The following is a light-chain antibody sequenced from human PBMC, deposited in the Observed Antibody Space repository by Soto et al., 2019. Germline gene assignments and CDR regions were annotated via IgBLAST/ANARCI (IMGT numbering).Light chain of an antibody. CDR1: QPISSW. CDR3: QQYKSNLYT. CDR2: DAS. J-gene: IGKJ2*01. V-gene: IGKV1-5*01. Sequence: DIQMTQSPSTLSASVGDRVTITCRASQPISSWLAWYQQKPGKAPQLLIYDASGLENGVPSRFSGGGSGTEFTLTISGLQPDDFATYFCQQYKSNLYTFGQGTKLEIK.